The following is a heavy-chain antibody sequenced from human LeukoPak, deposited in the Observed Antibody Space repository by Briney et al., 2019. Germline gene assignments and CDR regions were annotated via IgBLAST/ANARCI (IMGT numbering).Heavy chain of an antibody. J-gene: IGHJ4*02. D-gene: IGHD3-3*01. CDR2: MSGSGGDT. Sequence: PGGSLRLSCAASGFTFSSYAMTWVRQAPGKGLEWVSGMSGSGGDTYYADSVKGRFTISRDNYKNTLYLQMDSLRAEDTAIYYCAKGEIAYYNFWSAYSALDSWGQGTLVTVSS. CDR1: GFTFSSYA. V-gene: IGHV3-23*01. CDR3: AKGEIAYYNFWSAYSALDS.